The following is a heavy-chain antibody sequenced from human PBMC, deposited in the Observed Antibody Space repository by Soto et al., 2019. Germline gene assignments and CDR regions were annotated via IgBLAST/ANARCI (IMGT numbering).Heavy chain of an antibody. J-gene: IGHJ1*01. V-gene: IGHV3-30-3*01. CDR1: GFTFSSYA. CDR3: ARGPVYGGPRV. Sequence: QVQLVESGGGVVQPGRSLRLSCAASGFTFSSYAMHWVRQAPGKGLEWVAVISYDGSNKYYADSVKGRFTISRDNSKNTLYLQRNSLRAEDTAVYYCARGPVYGGPRVWGQGTLVTVSS. D-gene: IGHD4-17*01. CDR2: ISYDGSNK.